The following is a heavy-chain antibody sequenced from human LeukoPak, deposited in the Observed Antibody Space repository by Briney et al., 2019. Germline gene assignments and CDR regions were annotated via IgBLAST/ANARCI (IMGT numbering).Heavy chain of an antibody. D-gene: IGHD3-22*01. V-gene: IGHV3-33*06. Sequence: PGGSLRLACAASGFTFSSYGMHWVRQAPGKGLEWVAVIWYDGSNKYYADSVKGRFTISRDNSKNTLYLQLNSLRAEDTAVYYCAQHYYDSSGYFYWGQGTLVTVSS. CDR3: AQHYYDSSGYFY. J-gene: IGHJ4*02. CDR1: GFTFSSYG. CDR2: IWYDGSNK.